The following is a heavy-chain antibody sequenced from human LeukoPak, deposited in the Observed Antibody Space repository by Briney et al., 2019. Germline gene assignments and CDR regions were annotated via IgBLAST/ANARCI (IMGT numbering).Heavy chain of an antibody. CDR3: ARDWDWNTDKTFDY. CDR1: GYTFSSHG. V-gene: IGHV1-18*01. D-gene: IGHD1/OR15-1a*01. J-gene: IGHJ4*02. CDR2: ISAYNGNT. Sequence: ASVTASCKASGYTFSSHGISWVRQAPGQGLEWMGWISAYNGNTNYAQKLQGRVTMTTDTSTSTAYMELRSLRSDDTAVYYCARDWDWNTDKTFDYWGQGTLVTVSS.